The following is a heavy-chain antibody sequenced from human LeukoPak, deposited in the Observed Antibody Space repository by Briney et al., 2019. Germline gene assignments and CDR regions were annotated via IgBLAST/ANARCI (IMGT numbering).Heavy chain of an antibody. CDR1: GFTFSSYW. Sequence: GGSLRLSCAASGFTFSSYWMSWVRQAPGKGLEWVANIKQDESEKYYLDSVKGRFTISRDNAKNSLSLQMNFLRADDTAVYYCARAYKNGWYFDYWGQGTLVTVSS. J-gene: IGHJ4*02. D-gene: IGHD2-8*01. CDR3: ARAYKNGWYFDY. CDR2: IKQDESEK. V-gene: IGHV3-7*01.